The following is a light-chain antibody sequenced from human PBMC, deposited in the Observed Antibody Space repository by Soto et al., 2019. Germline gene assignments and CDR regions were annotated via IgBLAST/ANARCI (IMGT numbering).Light chain of an antibody. J-gene: IGLJ1*01. CDR1: SSDVGGYNR. CDR2: EVN. CDR3: SLYLSGSTYV. Sequence: QSVLTQPPSASGSPGRSITISCTGTSSDVGGYNRLSWYQQPPGTAPKLIMYEVNTRPSGVPDRFSGSKSGSTASLTISGLQAEDEADYYCSLYLSGSTYVFGTGTKVTVL. V-gene: IGLV2-18*01.